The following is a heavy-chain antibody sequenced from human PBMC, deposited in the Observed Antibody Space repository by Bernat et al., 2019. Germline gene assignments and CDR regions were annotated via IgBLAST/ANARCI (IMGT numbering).Heavy chain of an antibody. D-gene: IGHD3-9*01. CDR2: INHSGST. V-gene: IGHV4-34*01. CDR3: ARGLGLGYDILTGYPLLGYFDY. J-gene: IGHJ4*02. CDR1: GGSFSGYY. Sequence: QVQLQQWGAGLLKPSETLSLTCAVYGGSFSGYYWSWIRQPPGKGLEWIGEINHSGSTNYNPSLKSRVTISVDTSKNQFSLKLSSVTAADTAVYYGARGLGLGYDILTGYPLLGYFDYWGQGTLVTVSS.